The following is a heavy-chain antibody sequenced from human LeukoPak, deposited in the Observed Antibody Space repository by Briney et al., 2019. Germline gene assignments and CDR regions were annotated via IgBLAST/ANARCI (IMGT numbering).Heavy chain of an antibody. D-gene: IGHD1-1*01. CDR3: ARNLRNWDGQNAYDI. J-gene: IGHJ3*02. V-gene: IGHV3-11*03. CDR2: INSSGSYT. Sequence: PGGSLRLSCAASGFTFSDDYISWIRQTPGKGLEWVSYINSSGSYTNYADSVKGRFTISRDNAKNSLYLQMNSLRADDTAVYFCARNLRNWDGQNAYDIWGQGTMVTVSS. CDR1: GFTFSDDY.